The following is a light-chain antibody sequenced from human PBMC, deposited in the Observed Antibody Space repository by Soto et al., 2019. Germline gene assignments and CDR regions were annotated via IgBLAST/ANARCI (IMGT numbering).Light chain of an antibody. J-gene: IGKJ5*01. CDR3: QQYNNWHPT. V-gene: IGKV3-15*01. CDR1: QSVSSN. Sequence: EIVMTQSPATLSVSPGERATLSCRASQSVSSNLAWYQQKPGQAPRLLIYGASTRATGIPARFSGSGSGTEFTLTSCSQQSEHFAIYNCQQYNNWHPTFRKGTRLENK. CDR2: GAS.